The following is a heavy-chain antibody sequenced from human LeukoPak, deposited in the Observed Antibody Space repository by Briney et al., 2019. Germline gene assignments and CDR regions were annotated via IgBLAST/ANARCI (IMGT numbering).Heavy chain of an antibody. Sequence: ASVKVSCKASGYTFTSYYMHWVRQAPGQGLEWMGIINPSGGSTSYAQKFQGRVTMTRDTSTSTVYMELSSLRSEDTAVYYCARAGGGSAWSYYFDYWGQGTLVTVSS. CDR2: INPSGGST. CDR3: ARAGGGSAWSYYFDY. CDR1: GYTFTSYY. D-gene: IGHD3-16*01. V-gene: IGHV1-46*01. J-gene: IGHJ4*02.